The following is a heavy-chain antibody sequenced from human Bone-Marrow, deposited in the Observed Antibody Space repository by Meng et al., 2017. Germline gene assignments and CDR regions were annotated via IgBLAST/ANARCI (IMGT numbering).Heavy chain of an antibody. CDR1: GGSFSGYY. CDR2: INHSGST. D-gene: IGHD1-1*01. J-gene: IGHJ1*01. CDR3: ARGTRPLLFQH. V-gene: IGHV4-34*01. Sequence: QGQLQQWGAGLLNPSETLSLTCAVYGGSFSGYYWSWIRQPPGKGLEWIGEINHSGSTNYNPSLKSRVTISVDTSKNQFSLKLSSVTAADTAVYYCARGTRPLLFQHWGQGTLVTVSS.